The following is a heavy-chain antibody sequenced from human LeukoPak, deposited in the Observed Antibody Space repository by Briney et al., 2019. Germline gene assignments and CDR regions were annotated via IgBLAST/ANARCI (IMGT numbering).Heavy chain of an antibody. Sequence: GGSLRLSCAASGFTFSSYSMNWVRQAPGKGLEWVSSISSSSSYIYYADSVKSRFTISRDNAKNSLYLQMNSLRAEDTAVYYCARGSYGEWELLGYWGQGTLVTVSS. CDR2: ISSSSSYI. CDR1: GFTFSSYS. D-gene: IGHD1-26*01. J-gene: IGHJ4*02. CDR3: ARGSYGEWELLGY. V-gene: IGHV3-21*01.